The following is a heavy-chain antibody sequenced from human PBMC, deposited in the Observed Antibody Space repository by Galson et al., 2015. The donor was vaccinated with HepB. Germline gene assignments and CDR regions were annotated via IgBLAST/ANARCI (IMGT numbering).Heavy chain of an antibody. CDR3: ARARKGGLLREPFDY. CDR1: GFTFSSYA. D-gene: IGHD3-10*01. Sequence: SLRLSCAASGFTFSSYAMHWVRQAPGKGLEWVADISYDGSNKYYADSVKGRFTISRDNSKNKLYLQMNSLRVEDTAVYYCARARKGGLLREPFDYWCQGTLVTVSS. CDR2: ISYDGSNK. J-gene: IGHJ4*02. V-gene: IGHV3-30-3*01.